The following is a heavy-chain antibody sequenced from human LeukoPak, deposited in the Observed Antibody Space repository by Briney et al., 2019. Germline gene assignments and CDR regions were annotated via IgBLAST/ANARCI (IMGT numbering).Heavy chain of an antibody. V-gene: IGHV4-38-2*01. J-gene: IGHJ4*02. CDR1: GYSVSRGFF. CDR3: TRGVALSDHGIIDS. D-gene: IGHD1-1*01. CDR2: IYHNALT. Sequence: SETLSLTCAVSGYSVSRGFFWGWIRQPPGKGLEWIATIYHNALTHYNPSLKSRVTISVDTSKNQFSLKMSSVTAADTAVYYCTRGVALSDHGIIDSWGQGTLATVSS.